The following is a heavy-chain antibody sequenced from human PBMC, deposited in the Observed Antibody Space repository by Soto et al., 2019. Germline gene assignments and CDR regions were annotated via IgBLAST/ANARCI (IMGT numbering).Heavy chain of an antibody. CDR1: GGSISSGGYS. D-gene: IGHD3-10*01. CDR3: ARGSYNDSFDI. CDR2: IYHRGRT. Sequence: QLQLQESGSGLVKPSQTLSLTCAVSGGSISSGGYSWSWIRQPPGKGLEWIGYIYHRGRTYYKPSRKSRVTIAVDRSKNQVPLKLSSVTAADTAVYYCARGSYNDSFDIWGQGTMVTVSS. V-gene: IGHV4-30-2*01. J-gene: IGHJ3*02.